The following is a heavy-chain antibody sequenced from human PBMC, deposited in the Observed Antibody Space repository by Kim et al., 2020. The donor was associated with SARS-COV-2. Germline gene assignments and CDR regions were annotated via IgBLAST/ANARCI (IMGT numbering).Heavy chain of an antibody. J-gene: IGHJ4*02. CDR3: ASMACSGGSCYYR. Sequence: YAQKFQGRVTMTRDTSISTAYMELSRLRSDDTAVYYCASMACSGGSCYYRWGQGTLVTVSS. V-gene: IGHV1-2*02. D-gene: IGHD2-15*01.